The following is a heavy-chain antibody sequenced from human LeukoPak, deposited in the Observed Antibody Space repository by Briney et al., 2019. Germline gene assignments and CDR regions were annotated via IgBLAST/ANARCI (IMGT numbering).Heavy chain of an antibody. CDR1: GFTVSSNY. J-gene: IGHJ3*02. V-gene: IGHV3-66*01. D-gene: IGHD2-2*01. CDR3: ARVPSGDAVDI. CDR2: IYSGGST. Sequence: GGSLRLSCAASGFTVSSNYMSWVRQAPGKGLEWVSVIYSGGSTYYADSVKGRFTISRDNSKNTLYLQMNSLRAEDTAVYYCARVPSGDAVDIWGQGTMVTVSS.